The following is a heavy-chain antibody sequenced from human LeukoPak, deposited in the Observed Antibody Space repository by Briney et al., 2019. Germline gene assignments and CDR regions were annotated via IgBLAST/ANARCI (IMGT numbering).Heavy chain of an antibody. J-gene: IGHJ4*02. CDR1: GFTFSSYW. V-gene: IGHV3-7*01. D-gene: IGHD3-9*01. CDR3: ARGHYDILTGSKPYYFDY. CDR2: IKQDGSEK. Sequence: GGSLRLSCAASGFTFSSYWMSWVRQAPGKGLEWVANIKQDGSEKYYVDSVKGRFTISRDNAKNSLYLQMDSLRAEDTAVYYCARGHYDILTGSKPYYFDYWGQGTLVTVSS.